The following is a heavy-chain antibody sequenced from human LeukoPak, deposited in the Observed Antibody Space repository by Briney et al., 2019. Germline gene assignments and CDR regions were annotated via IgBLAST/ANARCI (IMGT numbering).Heavy chain of an antibody. V-gene: IGHV4-39*01. D-gene: IGHD3-10*01. Sequence: SETLSLTCTVSGGSISSSIYYWGWIRQPPGKGLEWIGSIYYSGSTHYNPSLKSRVTISVDTSKNQFSLKLSSVTAADTAVYYCARRGGGFGELLFDYWGQGTLVTVSS. J-gene: IGHJ4*02. CDR2: IYYSGST. CDR3: ARRGGGFGELLFDY. CDR1: GGSISSSIYY.